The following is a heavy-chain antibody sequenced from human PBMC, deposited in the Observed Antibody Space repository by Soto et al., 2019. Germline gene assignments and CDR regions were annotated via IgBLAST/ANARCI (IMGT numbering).Heavy chain of an antibody. D-gene: IGHD3-3*01. Sequence: VTSVKVSCKASGGTFTSYDINWVRQATGQGLEWMGWMNPNSGNTGYAQKFQGRVTMTTETSTTTSYMELRNLTSDDTAVYFCARDWRGAEGFDPWGQGTLVTVSS. J-gene: IGHJ5*02. CDR3: ARDWRGAEGFDP. CDR1: GGTFTSYD. V-gene: IGHV1-8*01. CDR2: MNPNSGNT.